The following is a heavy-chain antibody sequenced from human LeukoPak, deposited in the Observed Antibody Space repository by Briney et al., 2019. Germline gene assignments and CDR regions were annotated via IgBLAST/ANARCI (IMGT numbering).Heavy chain of an antibody. CDR1: GGSISSSSYY. CDR3: AKSGGYGLIDY. V-gene: IGHV4-39*01. CDR2: IYYTGST. Sequence: SETLSLTCTVSGGSISSSSYYWAWIRQPPGKGLEWIGSIYYTGSTYYNASLQSRVTISIDTSKNQFSLRLNSVTAADTAMYYCAKSGGYGLIDYWGQGTRVTVSS. D-gene: IGHD1-26*01. J-gene: IGHJ4*02.